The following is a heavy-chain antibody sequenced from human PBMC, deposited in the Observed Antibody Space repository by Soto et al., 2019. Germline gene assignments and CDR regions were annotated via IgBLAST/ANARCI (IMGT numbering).Heavy chain of an antibody. CDR3: VREWLLLNDRPDQYYGLDV. D-gene: IGHD5-12*01. CDR2: IHPIVGST. Sequence: QVQLVQSGAEVKKPGASVKVSCRASGYTFTNYYMHWARQAPGQGLEWMGIIHPIVGSTSYAKKFKGRGTLTRDTSTSTVYMELTSLRSDDTAVYYWVREWLLLNDRPDQYYGLDVWGQGTTVIVSS. CDR1: GYTFTNYY. V-gene: IGHV1-46*01. J-gene: IGHJ6*02.